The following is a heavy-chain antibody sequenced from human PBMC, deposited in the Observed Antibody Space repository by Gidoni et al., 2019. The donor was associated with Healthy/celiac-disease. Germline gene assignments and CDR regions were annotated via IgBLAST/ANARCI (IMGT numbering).Heavy chain of an antibody. J-gene: IGHJ4*02. V-gene: IGHV3-33*01. CDR1: GFPFSSYG. CDR2: IWYDGSNK. D-gene: IGHD6-19*01. CDR3: ARDGVAVAGPFDY. Sequence: QVQLVESVGGVVQLGRSLRLSCAACGFPFSSYGMHWVRPAPGKALEWVSVIWYDGSNKYYADSVKGRLTISRDNSKNTLYLQMNSLRAEDTAVYYCARDGVAVAGPFDYWGQGTLVTVPS.